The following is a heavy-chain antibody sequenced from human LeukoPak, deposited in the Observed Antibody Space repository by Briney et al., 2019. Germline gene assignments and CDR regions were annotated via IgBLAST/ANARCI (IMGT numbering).Heavy chain of an antibody. V-gene: IGHV3-66*01. J-gene: IGHJ3*02. D-gene: IGHD3-10*01. Sequence: PGGSLRLSCAASGFIVSSNYMSWVRQAPGKGLEWVSTIYTAGNTYYADSVKGRFTISRDNSKNTLYLQMNSLRAEDTAVYYCAKDQGSGSYPYDAFDIWGQGTMVTVSS. CDR1: GFIVSSNY. CDR3: AKDQGSGSYPYDAFDI. CDR2: IYTAGNT.